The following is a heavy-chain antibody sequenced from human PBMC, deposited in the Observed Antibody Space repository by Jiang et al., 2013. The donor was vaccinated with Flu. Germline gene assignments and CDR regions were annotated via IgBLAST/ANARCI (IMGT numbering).Heavy chain of an antibody. CDR1: GFSLNTTGVG. D-gene: IGHD6-19*01. CDR2: IYWDDDK. CDR3: AHSTAYSSGQN. J-gene: IGHJ4*02. Sequence: TQTLTLTCSFSGFSLNTTGVGVAWIRQPPGTALEWLALIYWDDDKRYNASLKHRLTITKDNAKNQVVLTMTNMDPVDTATYYCAHSTAYSSGQNWGQGTLVTVSS. V-gene: IGHV2-5*02.